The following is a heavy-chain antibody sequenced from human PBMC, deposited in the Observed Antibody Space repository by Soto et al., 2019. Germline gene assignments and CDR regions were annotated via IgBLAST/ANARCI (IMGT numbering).Heavy chain of an antibody. D-gene: IGHD3-22*01. Sequence: VQLVETGGGLIQPGGSLRLSCAASGFTVSSNYMSWVRQAPGKGLEWVSVIYSGGSTYYADSVKGRFTISRDNSKNTLYLQMNSLRAEDTAVYYCARGEVDDSSGYYYGSLDYWGQGTLVTVSS. V-gene: IGHV3-53*02. CDR3: ARGEVDDSSGYYYGSLDY. CDR2: IYSGGST. CDR1: GFTVSSNY. J-gene: IGHJ4*02.